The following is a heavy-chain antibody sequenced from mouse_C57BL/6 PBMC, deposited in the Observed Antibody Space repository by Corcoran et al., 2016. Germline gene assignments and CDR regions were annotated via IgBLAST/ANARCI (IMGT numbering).Heavy chain of an antibody. CDR3: AKSDGEDKGWFAY. D-gene: IGHD2-13*01. CDR1: GYTFTDYY. V-gene: IGHV1-26*01. Sequence: EVQLQQSGPELVKPGASVKISCKASGYTFTDYYMNWVKQSHGKSLEWIGDINPNNGGTSYNQKFKGKATLTVDKSSSTAYMELRSLTSEDSAVYYCAKSDGEDKGWFAYWGQGTLVTVSA. J-gene: IGHJ3*01. CDR2: INPNNGGT.